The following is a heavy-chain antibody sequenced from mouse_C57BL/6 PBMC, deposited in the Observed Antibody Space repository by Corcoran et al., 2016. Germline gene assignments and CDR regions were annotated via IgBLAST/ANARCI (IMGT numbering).Heavy chain of an antibody. CDR1: GYTFTDYN. CDR3: ARIYYEDAMDY. V-gene: IGHV1-18*01. J-gene: IGHJ4*01. D-gene: IGHD2-4*01. CDR2: INPNNGGT. Sequence: EVQLQQSGPELVKPGASVKIPCKASGYTFTDYNMDWVKQSHGKSLEWIGDINPNNGGTIYNQKFKGKATLTVDKSSSTAYMELRSLTSEDTAVYYCARIYYEDAMDYWGQGTSVTVSS.